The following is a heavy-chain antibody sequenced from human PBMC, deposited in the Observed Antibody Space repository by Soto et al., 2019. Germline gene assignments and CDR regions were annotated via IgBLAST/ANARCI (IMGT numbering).Heavy chain of an antibody. CDR3: AYTAYYYDDLTGLYLGNCFDP. CDR2: SFWDDDK. D-gene: IGHD3-9*01. V-gene: IGHV2-5*02. J-gene: IGHJ5*02. Sequence: QITLKESGPTLVKPTQTLTLTCTFSGFSLNTGGVGVGWIRQPPGKALEWRGLSFWDDDKRYSPSLNSRLTISKDTTKTQVVLTVTNMDHVDTATYFCAYTAYYYDDLTGLYLGNCFDPWGQGTLVTVSS. CDR1: GFSLNTGGVG.